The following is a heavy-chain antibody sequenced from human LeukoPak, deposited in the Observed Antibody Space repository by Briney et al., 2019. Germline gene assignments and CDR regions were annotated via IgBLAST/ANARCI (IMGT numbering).Heavy chain of an antibody. CDR1: GYSFTNYY. D-gene: IGHD6-19*01. V-gene: IGHV1-46*01. J-gene: IGHJ6*02. CDR2: INPSAGTT. Sequence: ASVKVCCKASGYSFTNYYMYWVRQAPGQGLEWMGLINPSAGTTTYAQKFQGRVTVTRDTSTSTVYMDLSSLKSEDTAVYYCARGKSSVWPVGLCMDVWGQGTTVTVSS. CDR3: ARGKSSVWPVGLCMDV.